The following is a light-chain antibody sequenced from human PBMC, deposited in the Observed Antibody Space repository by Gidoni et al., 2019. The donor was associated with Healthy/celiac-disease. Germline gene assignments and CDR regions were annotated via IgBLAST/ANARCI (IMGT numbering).Light chain of an antibody. CDR3: AIWYSSIVV. J-gene: IGLJ2*01. V-gene: IGLV5-39*01. CDR1: SGINVGTYR. Sequence: QPVLTQSTSLSASPGASASFTCTLRSGINVGTYRIYWYQQKPGRPPRYLLRYKSDSDKQQGSGVPSRFSGSKDASTNAGLLLIAGLQSEDEADYYCAIWYSSIVVYGGGTKLTVL. CDR2: YKSDSDK.